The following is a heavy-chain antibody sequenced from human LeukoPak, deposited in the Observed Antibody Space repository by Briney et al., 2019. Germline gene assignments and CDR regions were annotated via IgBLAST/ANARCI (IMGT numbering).Heavy chain of an antibody. D-gene: IGHD1-26*01. V-gene: IGHV1-69*13. CDR1: GGTFSSYA. J-gene: IGHJ4*02. CDR2: IIPIFGTA. Sequence: ASVKVSCKASGGTFSSYAISWVRQAPGQGLEWMGGIIPIFGTANYAQKFQGRVTITADESTSTAYMELSSLRSEDTAVYYCARGGGPGGATRYYFDYWGQGTLVTVSS. CDR3: ARGGGPGGATRYYFDY.